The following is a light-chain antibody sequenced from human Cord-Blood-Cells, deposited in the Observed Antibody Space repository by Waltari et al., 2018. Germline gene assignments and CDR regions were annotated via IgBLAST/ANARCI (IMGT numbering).Light chain of an antibody. Sequence: SSELTQAPAVSVALGQTVRITCQGDSLRSDYASWYQQKPGQAPVLVIYGKNNRPSGIPDRFSGSSSGNTASLTITGAQAEDEADYYCNSRDSSGNHWVFGGGTKLTVL. J-gene: IGLJ3*02. CDR1: SLRSDY. CDR2: GKN. V-gene: IGLV3-19*01. CDR3: NSRDSSGNHWV.